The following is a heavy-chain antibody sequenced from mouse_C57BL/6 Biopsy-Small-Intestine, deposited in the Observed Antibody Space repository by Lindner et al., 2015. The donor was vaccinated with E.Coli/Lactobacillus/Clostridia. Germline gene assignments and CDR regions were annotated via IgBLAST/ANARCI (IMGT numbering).Heavy chain of an antibody. CDR3: VRALTTADWYFDV. V-gene: IGHV10-1*01. J-gene: IGHJ1*03. Sequence: VQLQESGGGLVQPKGSLKLSCAASGFSFNTYAMNWVRQAPGKGLEWVARIRSKSNNYATYYADSVKDRFTISRDDSESMLYLQMNNLKTEDTAMYYCVRALTTADWYFDVWGTGTTVTVSS. CDR1: GFSFNTYA. D-gene: IGHD1-2*01. CDR2: IRSKSNNYAT.